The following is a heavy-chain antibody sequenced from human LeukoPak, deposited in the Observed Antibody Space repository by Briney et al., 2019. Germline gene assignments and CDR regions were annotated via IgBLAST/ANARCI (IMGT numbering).Heavy chain of an antibody. V-gene: IGHV4-59*01. J-gene: IGHJ4*02. CDR1: GVSMSNYY. Sequence: SETLSLTCTVSGVSMSNYYWSWLRQPPGKGLEWIGYIYGSATTKYNPSLSSRVTMSVDTSKNQFSLKLTSVTAADTALYYCASRPADSNWYGVFDFWSRGTLVTVSS. CDR2: IYGSATT. D-gene: IGHD6-13*01. CDR3: ASRPADSNWYGVFDF.